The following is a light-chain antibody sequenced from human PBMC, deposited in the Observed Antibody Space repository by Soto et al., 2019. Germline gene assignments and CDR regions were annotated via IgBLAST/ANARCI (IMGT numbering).Light chain of an antibody. V-gene: IGLV1-40*01. Sequence: QSALTQPPSVSGAPGQRVTISCTGSNSNIGAGYDVHWYQHLPGTAPKLLIFGNSNRPSGVPDRFSGSKSGTSASLAITGLQAEDEADYYCQSYDSSLSVVFGGGTKVTVL. CDR3: QSYDSSLSVV. CDR1: NSNIGAGYD. J-gene: IGLJ2*01. CDR2: GNS.